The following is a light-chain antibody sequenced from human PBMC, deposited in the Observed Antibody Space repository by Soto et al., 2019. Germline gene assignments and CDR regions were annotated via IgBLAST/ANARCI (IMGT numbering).Light chain of an antibody. CDR3: MQALQTPIT. J-gene: IGKJ5*01. Sequence: DIVLTQSPLSLPVTPGEPASISCRSSQSLLQSNGYKYLDWYLQKPGQSPQLLIYLGSNRASGVPDRFSGSGSGTDFTLKISRVEAEDVGVYYCMQALQTPITFGPGTRLEIK. V-gene: IGKV2-28*01. CDR1: QSLLQSNGYKY. CDR2: LGS.